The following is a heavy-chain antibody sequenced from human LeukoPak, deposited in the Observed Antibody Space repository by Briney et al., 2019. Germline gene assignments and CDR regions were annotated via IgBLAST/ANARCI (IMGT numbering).Heavy chain of an antibody. CDR1: GFTFSSYS. CDR2: ISSSSSYI. Sequence: PGGSLRLSCAAPGFTFSSYSMNWVRQAPGKGLEWVSSISSSSSYIYYADSVKGRFTISRDNAKNSLYLQMNSLRAEDTAVYYCARDGPYDFWSGYSRYYFDYWGQGTLVTVSS. CDR3: ARDGPYDFWSGYSRYYFDY. J-gene: IGHJ4*02. V-gene: IGHV3-21*01. D-gene: IGHD3-3*01.